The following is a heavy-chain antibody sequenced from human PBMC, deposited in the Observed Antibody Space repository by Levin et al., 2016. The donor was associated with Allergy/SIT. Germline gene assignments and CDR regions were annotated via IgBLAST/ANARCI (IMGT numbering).Heavy chain of an antibody. CDR1: GFTFGDFT. D-gene: IGHD2-15*01. CDR2: ISWNSGSV. CDR3: AKCTVVVSTTSYFDY. J-gene: IGHJ4*02. V-gene: IGHV3-9*01. Sequence: GGSLRLSCVASGFTFGDFTMHWVRQAPGKGLEWVSSISWNSGSVAYADSVKGRFTISRDNAKNSLYLQMSSLRAEDTALYFCAKCTVVVSTTSYFDYWGQGALVTVSS.